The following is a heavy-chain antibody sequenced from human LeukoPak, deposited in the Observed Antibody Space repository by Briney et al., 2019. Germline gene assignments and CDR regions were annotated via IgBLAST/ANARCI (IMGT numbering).Heavy chain of an antibody. D-gene: IGHD2-15*01. J-gene: IGHJ4*02. Sequence: GGSLRLSCAASEFTFSSYGMHWVRQAPGKGLEWVAFIRYDGSNKYYADSVKGRFTISRDNSKNTLYLQMNSLRAEDTAVYYCAKDASGWTQYFDYWGQGTLVTVSS. CDR1: EFTFSSYG. CDR2: IRYDGSNK. CDR3: AKDASGWTQYFDY. V-gene: IGHV3-30*02.